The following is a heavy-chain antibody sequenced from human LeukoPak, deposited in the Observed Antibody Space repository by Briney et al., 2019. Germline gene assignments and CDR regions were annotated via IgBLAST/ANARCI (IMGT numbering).Heavy chain of an antibody. CDR3: AREEIRSWFDP. V-gene: IGHV4-59*01. CDR1: GGSTNSNY. Sequence: PSETLSLTCTVSGGSTNSNYWSWIRQPPGEGLEWIAYIDHSGNTNYNPSLKSQVTISVDTSKNQFSLKLSSVTAADTAVYYCAREEIRSWFDPWGQGTLVTVSS. CDR2: IDHSGNT. D-gene: IGHD5-24*01. J-gene: IGHJ5*02.